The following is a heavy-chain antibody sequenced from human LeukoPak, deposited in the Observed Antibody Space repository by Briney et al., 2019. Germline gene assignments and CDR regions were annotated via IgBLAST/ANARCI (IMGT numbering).Heavy chain of an antibody. CDR1: GFTFSSYG. J-gene: IGHJ4*02. CDR3: AKADIFDY. D-gene: IGHD2-15*01. V-gene: IGHV3-30*18. Sequence: GGSLRLSCAASGFTFSSYGMHWVRQAPGKGLEWVAVISYDGSNKYYADSVKGRFTISRDNSKNTLYLQMNSLRAEDTAVYYCAKADIFDYWGQGTLVTVSS. CDR2: ISYDGSNK.